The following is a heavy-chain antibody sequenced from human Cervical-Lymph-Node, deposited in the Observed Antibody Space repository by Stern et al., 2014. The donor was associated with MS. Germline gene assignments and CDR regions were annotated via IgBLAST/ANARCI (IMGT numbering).Heavy chain of an antibody. J-gene: IGHJ5*02. CDR2: ISAYNVNT. V-gene: IGHV1-18*01. D-gene: IGHD1-14*01. CDR3: ARHSIKGYNCFDT. Sequence: VQLEESGAELKKPGASVKVSCTASGFALTSAGISWVRPAPGQGLEWMGWISAYNVNTNYAQRFQDRVNMTTDTSTSTAYMELRSLRSDDTAVYYCARHSIKGYNCFDTWGQGTLVTVSS. CDR1: GFALTSAG.